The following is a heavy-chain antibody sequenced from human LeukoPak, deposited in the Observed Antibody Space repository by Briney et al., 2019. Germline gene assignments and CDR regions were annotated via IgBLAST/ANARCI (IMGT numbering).Heavy chain of an antibody. CDR2: IYPGGSDR. CDR3: ARHFYDTSTYYSSFDF. Sequence: GESLKISCKGSGYNFAEYWIGWVRQMPGKGLEWVAFIYPGGSDRRYSPPFQGQVTVSADKSINTVYLQWGSLKASGTAMYYCARHFYDTSTYYSSFDFWGQGTLVTVSS. V-gene: IGHV5-51*01. CDR1: GYNFAEYW. D-gene: IGHD2/OR15-2a*01. J-gene: IGHJ4*02.